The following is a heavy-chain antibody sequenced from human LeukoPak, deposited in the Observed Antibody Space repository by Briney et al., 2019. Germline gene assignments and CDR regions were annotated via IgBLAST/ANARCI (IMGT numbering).Heavy chain of an antibody. Sequence: TGGSLRLSCSASGFILSSYAMRWVRQAPGKGLEYVSAISPNGGTTYYADSVKGRFSISRDNSKNVLYLQMSSLRPGDTAVYYCVPKGNEGYWGQGTLVTVSS. CDR2: ISPNGGTT. J-gene: IGHJ4*02. V-gene: IGHV3-64D*06. CDR3: VPKGNEGY. D-gene: IGHD1-1*01. CDR1: GFILSSYA.